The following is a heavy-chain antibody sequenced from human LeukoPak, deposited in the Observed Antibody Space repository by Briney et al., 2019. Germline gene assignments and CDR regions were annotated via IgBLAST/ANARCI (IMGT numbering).Heavy chain of an antibody. Sequence: ASVKVSCKASGYTFTDYYMHWVRQAPGQGLEWVGWINPNTGDTSYAQKFQGRVTLTGDTSITTAYMELSRLRSDDTAVYYCARDLFLAATEREGDDYWGQGTLVTVSS. V-gene: IGHV1-2*02. CDR2: INPNTGDT. D-gene: IGHD6-13*01. CDR3: ARDLFLAATEREGDDY. J-gene: IGHJ4*02. CDR1: GYTFTDYY.